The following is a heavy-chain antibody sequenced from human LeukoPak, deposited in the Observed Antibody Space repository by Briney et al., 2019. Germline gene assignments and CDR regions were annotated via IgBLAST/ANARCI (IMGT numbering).Heavy chain of an antibody. Sequence: GRSLRLSCAASGFTFGSHVMNWVRQAPGKGPEWVAVIWFDGSNKYYADSVKGRFTISRDNSKNTLYLQMNSLRAEDTAVYYCAKGYGSGSYSVDYWGQGTLVTVSS. CDR2: IWFDGSNK. D-gene: IGHD3-10*01. CDR3: AKGYGSGSYSVDY. V-gene: IGHV3-33*06. CDR1: GFTFGSHV. J-gene: IGHJ4*02.